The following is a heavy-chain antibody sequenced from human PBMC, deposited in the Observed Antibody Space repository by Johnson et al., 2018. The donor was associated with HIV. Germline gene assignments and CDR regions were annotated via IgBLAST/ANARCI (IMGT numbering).Heavy chain of an antibody. D-gene: IGHD6-13*01. J-gene: IGHJ3*02. Sequence: VQVVESGGGLVQPGRSLRLSCAASGFTFDDYAMHWVRQAPGKGLEWVSGISWNSGSIGYADSVKGRFTISRDNSKKPLYLQMNSLRAEDTALYSCAKDTRWSSRRIIVHAFDIWGQGTMVTVSS. CDR1: GFTFDDYA. V-gene: IGHV3-9*01. CDR3: AKDTRWSSRRIIVHAFDI. CDR2: ISWNSGSI.